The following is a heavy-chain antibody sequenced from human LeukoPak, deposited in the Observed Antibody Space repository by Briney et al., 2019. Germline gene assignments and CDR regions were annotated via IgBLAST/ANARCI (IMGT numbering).Heavy chain of an antibody. CDR1: GGPVGSGSYC. CDR3: ARSVVIRYNWFDP. J-gene: IGHJ5*02. Sequence: PSETLSLTCTASGGPVGSGSYCWSWIRQTPGKTLEWIGYICDSGSIDHNPSLKSRVTISMDTSKSHFSLKLSSVTAADTAVYYCARSVVIRYNWFDPWGQGTLVTVSS. V-gene: IGHV4-61*03. CDR2: ICDSGSI. D-gene: IGHD3-22*01.